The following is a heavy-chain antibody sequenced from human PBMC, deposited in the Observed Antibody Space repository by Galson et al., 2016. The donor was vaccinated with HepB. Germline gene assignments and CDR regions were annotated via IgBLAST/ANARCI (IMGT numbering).Heavy chain of an antibody. CDR2: IYHTGTS. D-gene: IGHD2-2*01. CDR1: GASINSSNW. J-gene: IGHJ5*01. CDR3: ARASVVPGARMVFDS. V-gene: IGHV4-4*02. Sequence: ETLSLTCAVSGASINSSNWWTWVRQAPEKGLEWIGEIYHTGTSNNNPSLLSRFSMSIDNSRNHFSLSLNSVTAADTAVYYCARASVVPGARMVFDSWGQGILVTVSS.